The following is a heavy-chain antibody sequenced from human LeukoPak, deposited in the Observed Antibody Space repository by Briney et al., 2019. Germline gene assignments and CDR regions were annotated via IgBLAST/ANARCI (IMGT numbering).Heavy chain of an antibody. CDR3: AKDSNGYCRGGSCRTFDY. CDR2: ISDDGSNK. V-gene: IGHV3-30*18. CDR1: GFTFSSYG. Sequence: GGSLRLSCAASGFTFSSYGMHWVRQAPGKGLEWGAVISDDGSNKYYADSVKGRFTISRDNSKNTLYLQMNSLRAEDTAVYYCAKDSNGYCRGGSCRTFDYWGQGTLVTVSS. D-gene: IGHD2-15*01. J-gene: IGHJ4*02.